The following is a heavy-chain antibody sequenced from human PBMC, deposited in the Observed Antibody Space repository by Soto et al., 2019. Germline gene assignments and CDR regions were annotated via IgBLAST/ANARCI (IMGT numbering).Heavy chain of an antibody. V-gene: IGHV1-18*01. CDR3: AREGPPRLN. CDR1: GYTFTSYG. Sequence: QVQLVQSGAEVKKPGASVKVSCKASGYTFTSYGISWVRQAPGQGLEWMGWIRAYNGNTNYPQKLRGRVTMTTDTSTSTVYLELRSLRSDDTAVYSCAREGPPRLNWGQGTLVTVSS. J-gene: IGHJ4*02. CDR2: IRAYNGNT.